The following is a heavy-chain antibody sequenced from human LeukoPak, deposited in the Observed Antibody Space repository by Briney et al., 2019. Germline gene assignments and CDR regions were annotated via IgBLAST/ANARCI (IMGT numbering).Heavy chain of an antibody. J-gene: IGHJ4*02. CDR1: GYTFTSYA. CDR2: INAGNGNT. CDR3: ATAAAAGWLPGY. Sequence: ASVKVSCKASGYTFTSYAMHWVRQAPGQRLEWMGWINAGNGNTKYSQKFQGRVTITRDTSASTAYMELSSLRSEDTAVYCCATAAAAGWLPGYWGQGTLVTVSS. V-gene: IGHV1-3*01. D-gene: IGHD6-13*01.